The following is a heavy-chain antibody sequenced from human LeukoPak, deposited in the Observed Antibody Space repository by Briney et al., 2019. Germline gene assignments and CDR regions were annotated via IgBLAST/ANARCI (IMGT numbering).Heavy chain of an antibody. Sequence: PGRSLRLSCAASGFTFSSYAMHWVRQAPGKGLEWVAVISYDGSNKYYADSVKGRFTISRDNSKNTLYLQMNSLRAEDTAVYYCAKEADYYDSSGYTDYWGQGTLVTVSS. J-gene: IGHJ4*02. D-gene: IGHD3-22*01. CDR1: GFTFSSYA. CDR3: AKEADYYDSSGYTDY. CDR2: ISYDGSNK. V-gene: IGHV3-30-3*01.